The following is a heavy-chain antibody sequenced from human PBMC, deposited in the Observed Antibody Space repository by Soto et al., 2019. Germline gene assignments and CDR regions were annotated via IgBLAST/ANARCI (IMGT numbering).Heavy chain of an antibody. D-gene: IGHD6-6*01. CDR2: INSDGNST. CDR3: ERGSIHFDY. J-gene: IGHJ4*02. V-gene: IGHV3-74*01. Sequence: CGSLRLSCAASGFTFSPFWMHWVRQVPGKGPVWVSRINSDGNSTSYADSVKGRFTISRDNAKNTLYLQMNSVGAEDTAVYYCERGSIHFDYWGKGTLVTVSS. CDR1: GFTFSPFW.